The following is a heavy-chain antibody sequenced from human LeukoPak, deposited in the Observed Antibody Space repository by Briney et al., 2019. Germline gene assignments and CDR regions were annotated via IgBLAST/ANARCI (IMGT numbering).Heavy chain of an antibody. V-gene: IGHV4-59*01. CDR1: GGPISSYH. CDR3: ARGFSGWTRYDY. Sequence: PSETLSLTCTVSGGPISSYHWSWIRQPPGKGLEWIGSIYYSGSTNYNPSLKSRVTISVDTSNNQFSLKPSSVTAADTAVYYCARGFSGWTRYDYWGQGTLVTVSS. CDR2: IYYSGST. D-gene: IGHD6-19*01. J-gene: IGHJ4*02.